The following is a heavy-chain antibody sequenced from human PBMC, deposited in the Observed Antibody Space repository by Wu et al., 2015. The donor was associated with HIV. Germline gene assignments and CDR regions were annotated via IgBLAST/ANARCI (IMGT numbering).Heavy chain of an antibody. Sequence: QVQLQESGPGLVKPSETLSLTCVVSGTSVSSDYYWGWIRQTPGKGLEWIGTLYHTGSTYYNPSLKSRVTISVDMSNYQFSLQVDSVTAADTGIYYCARLPPYSRGLFDLWGRGTLVTVSS. CDR1: GTSVSSDYY. D-gene: IGHD6-19*01. V-gene: IGHV4-38-2*01. J-gene: IGHJ2*01. CDR3: ARLPPYSRGLFDL. CDR2: LYHTGST.